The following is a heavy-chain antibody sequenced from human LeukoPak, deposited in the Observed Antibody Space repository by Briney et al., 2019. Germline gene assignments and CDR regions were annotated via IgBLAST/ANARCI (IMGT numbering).Heavy chain of an antibody. CDR3: ARSGHDYGDYVSRGAFDI. CDR2: ISAYNGNT. Sequence: SSVTVSCKASGYTFTSYGISWVRQAPGQGLEWMGWISAYNGNTNYAQKLQGRVTMTTDTSTSTAYMELRSLRSDDTAVYYCARSGHDYGDYVSRGAFDIWGQGTMVTVSS. J-gene: IGHJ3*02. CDR1: GYTFTSYG. D-gene: IGHD4-17*01. V-gene: IGHV1-18*01.